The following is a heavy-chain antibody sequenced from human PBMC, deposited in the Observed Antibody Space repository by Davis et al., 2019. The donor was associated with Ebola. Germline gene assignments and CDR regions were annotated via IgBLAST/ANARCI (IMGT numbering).Heavy chain of an antibody. V-gene: IGHV1-2*04. CDR1: VYTFTRYY. Sequence: ASVNVSCKASVYTFTRYYIHWVRHAPGQGLEWMGWINPNSGDTKYSHKFQGCVTMTRDAPISTAYMELNRLTSDDTAVYYCARDRVCSGATCYAYFDFWGQGTLVTVSS. J-gene: IGHJ4*02. D-gene: IGHD2-15*01. CDR2: INPNSGDT. CDR3: ARDRVCSGATCYAYFDF.